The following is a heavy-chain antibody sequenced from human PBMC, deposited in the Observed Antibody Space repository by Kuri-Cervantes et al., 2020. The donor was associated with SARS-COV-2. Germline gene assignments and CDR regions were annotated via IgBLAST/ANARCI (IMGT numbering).Heavy chain of an antibody. Sequence: GGSLRLSCAASGFTFSSYWVHWVRQAPGKGLEWVSGISWNSGSIGYADSVKGRFTISRDNAKNSLYLQMNSLRAEDTALYYCAKDIIAAAGMTIDYWGQGTLVTVSS. D-gene: IGHD6-13*01. CDR1: GFTFSSYW. CDR2: ISWNSGSI. J-gene: IGHJ4*02. V-gene: IGHV3-9*01. CDR3: AKDIIAAAGMTIDY.